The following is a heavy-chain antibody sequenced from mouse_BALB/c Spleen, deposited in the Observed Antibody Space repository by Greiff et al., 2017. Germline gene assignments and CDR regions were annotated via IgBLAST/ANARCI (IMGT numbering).Heavy chain of an antibody. D-gene: IGHD3-3*01. CDR1: GYTFTDYN. J-gene: IGHJ2*01. CDR3: ARRADYFDY. CDR2: INPNNGGT. Sequence: EVQLVESGPELVKPGASVKIPCKASGYTFTDYNMDWVKQSHGKSLEWIGDINPNNGGTIYNQKFKGKATLTVDKSSSTAYMELRSLTSEDTAVYYCARRADYFDYWGQGTTLTVSS. V-gene: IGHV1-18*01.